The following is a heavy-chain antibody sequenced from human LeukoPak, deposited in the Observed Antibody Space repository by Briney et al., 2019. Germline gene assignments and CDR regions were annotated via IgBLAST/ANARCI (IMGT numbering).Heavy chain of an antibody. J-gene: IGHJ5*01. CDR2: IYYDGST. D-gene: IGHD1-26*01. Sequence: PETLSLTCTVSGGSISSHYWSWIRQPPGKGLEWIGYIYYDGSTRYNPSLKSRITISVDTSKNQFSLKLSSVTAADTAVYYCARGGDWFDSWGQGTLVTVSA. CDR1: GGSISSHY. CDR3: ARGGDWFDS. V-gene: IGHV4-59*11.